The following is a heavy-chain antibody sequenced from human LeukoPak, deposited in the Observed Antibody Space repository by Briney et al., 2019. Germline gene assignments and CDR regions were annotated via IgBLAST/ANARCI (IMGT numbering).Heavy chain of an antibody. CDR3: ARDLAGAAVFGVVIIGNWFDP. J-gene: IGHJ5*02. CDR1: GGSISSYY. Sequence: PSETLSLTCTVSGGSISSYYWSWIRQPAGKGLEWIGRIYTSGSINYNPSLKSRVTMSVDTSKNQFSLKLSSVTAADTAVYYCARDLAGAAVFGVVIIGNWFDPWGQGTLVTVSS. V-gene: IGHV4-4*07. D-gene: IGHD3-3*01. CDR2: IYTSGSI.